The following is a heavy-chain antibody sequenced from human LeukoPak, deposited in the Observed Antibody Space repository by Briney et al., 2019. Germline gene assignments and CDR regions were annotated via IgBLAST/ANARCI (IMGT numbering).Heavy chain of an antibody. V-gene: IGHV3-30-3*01. J-gene: IGHJ6*02. CDR3: ARGDYDLSGSYHYGMDV. Sequence: GGSLRLSCAAPGFTFNSYTMHWVRQAPGEGLEWVAVMSSDGNKKFYAEYVKGRFTISRDNSENTLYLEMNSLRGEDTAVYYCARGDYDLSGSYHYGMDVWGQGTTVTVSS. CDR1: GFTFNSYT. D-gene: IGHD3-10*01. CDR2: MSSDGNKK.